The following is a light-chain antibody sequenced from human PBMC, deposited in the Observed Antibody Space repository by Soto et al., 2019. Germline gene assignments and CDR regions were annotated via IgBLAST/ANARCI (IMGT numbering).Light chain of an antibody. V-gene: IGLV2-14*03. J-gene: IGLJ2*01. Sequence: QSALTQPASVSGSPGQWNTISCTGTSSDIGAYNFVSWYQQHPGKAPKLMLYDVNIRPSGVSNRFSGSKSGNTASLTISGLQAEDEADYYCTSWTTSTTMIFGGGTKLTVL. CDR3: TSWTTSTTMI. CDR2: DVN. CDR1: SSDIGAYNF.